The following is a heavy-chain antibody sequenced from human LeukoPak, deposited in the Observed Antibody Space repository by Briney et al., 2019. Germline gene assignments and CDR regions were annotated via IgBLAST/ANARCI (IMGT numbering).Heavy chain of an antibody. Sequence: GGSLRLSCAASGFTFSSYAMHWVRQAPGKGLVWVAVISYDGSNKYYADSVKGRFTISRDNSKNTLNLQMNSLRAEDTAVYYCARGIQCSSTSCYAGSTFDYWGQGTLVTVSS. CDR3: ARGIQCSSTSCYAGSTFDY. V-gene: IGHV3-30-3*01. CDR1: GFTFSSYA. D-gene: IGHD2-2*01. J-gene: IGHJ4*02. CDR2: ISYDGSNK.